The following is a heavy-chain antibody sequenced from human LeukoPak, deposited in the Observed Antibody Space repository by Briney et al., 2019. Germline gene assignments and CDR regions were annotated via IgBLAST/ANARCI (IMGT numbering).Heavy chain of an antibody. CDR2: ISGSGGST. V-gene: IGHV3-23*01. J-gene: IGHJ6*03. CDR1: GFTFSSYA. CDR3: ASRSSWYLLHYYMDV. Sequence: GGSLRLSCAASGFTFSSYAMSWVRQAPGKGLEWVSAISGSGGSTYYADSVKGRFTISRDNAKNSLYLQMNSLRAEDTAVYYCASRSSWYLLHYYMDVWGKGTTVTVSS. D-gene: IGHD6-13*01.